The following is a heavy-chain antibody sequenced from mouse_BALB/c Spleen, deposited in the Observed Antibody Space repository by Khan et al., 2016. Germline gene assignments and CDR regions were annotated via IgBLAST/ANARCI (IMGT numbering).Heavy chain of an antibody. CDR2: IDPANVNT. V-gene: IGHV14-3*02. J-gene: IGHJ3*01. CDR3: ARSYYDSWFVY. D-gene: IGHD2-4*01. CDR1: VFNILATY. Sequence: VQLQQSPAEPAYLGVLVNLSCSSFVFNILATYTHSMILRPEHSLALTGRIDPANVNTKYDPEFQGKATITADTSSNTAYLQLSSLTSEDTAVYYCARSYYDSWFVYWGQGTLVTVSA.